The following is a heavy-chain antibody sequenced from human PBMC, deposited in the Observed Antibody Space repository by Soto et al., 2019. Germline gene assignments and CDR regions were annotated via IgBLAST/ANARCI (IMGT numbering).Heavy chain of an antibody. V-gene: IGHV3-11*06. Sequence: GRFTISRDNAKNSVYLQMNSLRVEDTAMYYCARLDYDAYFNWFDPWGQGALVTVSS. CDR3: ARLDYDAYFNWFDP. D-gene: IGHD4-17*01. J-gene: IGHJ5*01.